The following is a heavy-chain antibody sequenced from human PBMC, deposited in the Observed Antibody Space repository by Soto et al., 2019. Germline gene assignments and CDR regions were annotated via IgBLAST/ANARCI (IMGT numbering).Heavy chain of an antibody. V-gene: IGHV1-69*13. CDR3: ARVGEYCGGACPQYFQH. D-gene: IGHD2-21*02. CDR2: IIPIFGIV. Sequence: ASVKVSCKASGYTFTSYGISWVRQAPGQGLEWMGRIIPIFGIVNYAQRFQGRVTITADESTGTAYMELSSLRSEDTAVYYCARVGEYCGGACPQYFQHWGQGTLVTVSS. J-gene: IGHJ1*01. CDR1: GYTFTSYG.